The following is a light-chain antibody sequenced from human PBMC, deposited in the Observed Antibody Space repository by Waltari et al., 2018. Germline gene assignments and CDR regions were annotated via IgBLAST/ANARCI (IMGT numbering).Light chain of an antibody. V-gene: IGKV4-1*01. CDR1: QSLLHSSNKRNY. CDR2: WAS. Sequence: DIVMTQSPDSLAVSLGERATINCKSSQSLLHSSNKRNYLAWDQQKPGQPPKLLLYWASTRDSGVPERFSGSGSGTEFTLTINNLQPEDVAVYYCQQFYSFPPTFGQGTNVEFK. J-gene: IGKJ1*01. CDR3: QQFYSFPPT.